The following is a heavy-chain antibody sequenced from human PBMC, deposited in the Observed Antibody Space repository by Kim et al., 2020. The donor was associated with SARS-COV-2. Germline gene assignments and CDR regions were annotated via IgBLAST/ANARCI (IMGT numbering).Heavy chain of an antibody. Sequence: LNGRVPISVDTSKNQFSLKLSSVTAADTAVYYCARARVGIFGVVTHFDYWGQGTLVTVSS. J-gene: IGHJ4*02. V-gene: IGHV4-59*01. CDR3: ARARVGIFGVVTHFDY. D-gene: IGHD3-3*01.